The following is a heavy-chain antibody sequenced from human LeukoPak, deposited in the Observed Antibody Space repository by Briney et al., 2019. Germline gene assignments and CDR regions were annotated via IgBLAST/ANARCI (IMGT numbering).Heavy chain of an antibody. Sequence: LRLSCAASGFTFSRHGMHWVRQAPGKGLEWIGSIYYSGSTYYNPSLKSRVTISVDTSKNQFSLKLSSVTAADTAVYYCARDLSGSGDYWGQGTLVTVSS. J-gene: IGHJ4*02. CDR1: GFTFSRHG. D-gene: IGHD3-10*01. CDR2: IYYSGST. CDR3: ARDLSGSGDY. V-gene: IGHV4-39*07.